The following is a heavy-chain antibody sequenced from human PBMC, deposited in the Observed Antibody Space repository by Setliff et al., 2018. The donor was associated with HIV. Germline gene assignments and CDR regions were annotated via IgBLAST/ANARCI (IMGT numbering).Heavy chain of an antibody. CDR2: ISISGGST. Sequence: GGSLRLSCAASGITFSSYAMTWVRQAPGKGLEWVSAISISGGSTYYADSVKGRFTISRDNSKNTLYLQMNSLRPEDTAVYYCAHLAGGYGSFDYWGQGTLVTVSS. D-gene: IGHD5-12*01. J-gene: IGHJ4*02. V-gene: IGHV3-23*01. CDR3: AHLAGGYGSFDY. CDR1: GITFSSYA.